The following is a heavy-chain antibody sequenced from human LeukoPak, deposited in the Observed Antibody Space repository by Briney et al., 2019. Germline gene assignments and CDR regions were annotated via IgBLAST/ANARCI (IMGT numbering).Heavy chain of an antibody. D-gene: IGHD2/OR15-2a*01. V-gene: IGHV4-59*01. J-gene: IGHJ5*02. CDR1: DGAIAGYS. CDR3: ARGFTLFDP. Sequence: SETLSLTCTVSDGAIAGYSWSWIRQAPGKGLEWIGYIYYSGDTNYNPSLKSRVTVSVDTSKNQFSLKLSSVTTADTAVYYCARGFTLFDPWGQGTLVTVSS. CDR2: IYYSGDT.